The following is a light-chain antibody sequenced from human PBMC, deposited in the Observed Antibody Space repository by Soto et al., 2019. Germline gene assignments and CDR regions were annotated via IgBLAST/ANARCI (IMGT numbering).Light chain of an antibody. V-gene: IGKV3-11*01. Sequence: DIILTQSPATLSLSPGERATLSCRASQSVSSYLGWYQQKPGQAPRLLIYDASRRATGIPDRFSGSGSGTDFTLTISSLEPEDIAVYYCQQRRDWPLTFGGGTKVEIK. J-gene: IGKJ4*01. CDR2: DAS. CDR3: QQRRDWPLT. CDR1: QSVSSY.